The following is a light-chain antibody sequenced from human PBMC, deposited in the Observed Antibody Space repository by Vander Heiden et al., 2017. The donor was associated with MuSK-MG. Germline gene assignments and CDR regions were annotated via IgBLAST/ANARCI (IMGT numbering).Light chain of an antibody. V-gene: IGKV3-15*01. CDR3: QQYNNGRPQWT. CDR2: DES. J-gene: IGKJ1*01. Sequence: EIVMTQSPATLSVSPGETSTLTCRARASDGGNLGWYEQQPGQAPRPLIYDESTRGMGSEARFSGSGDGTEFNLTISSRLSDDFEVYYCQQYNNGRPQWTFGQGTKVEIK. CDR1: ASDGGN.